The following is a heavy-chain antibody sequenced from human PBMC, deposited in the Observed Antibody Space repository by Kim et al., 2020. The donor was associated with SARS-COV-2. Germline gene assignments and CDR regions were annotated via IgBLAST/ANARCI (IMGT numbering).Heavy chain of an antibody. CDR2: IWYNGAT. CDR3: ATFQH. J-gene: IGHJ1*01. CDR1: GGSLAPYY. V-gene: IGHV4-59*08. Sequence: SETLSLTCTVSGGSLAPYYWTWIRQAPGKGLEWIGWIWYNGATRYNHSLQSRLTFSVDTSESQVSLMLRSVAAADTAVYYCATFQH.